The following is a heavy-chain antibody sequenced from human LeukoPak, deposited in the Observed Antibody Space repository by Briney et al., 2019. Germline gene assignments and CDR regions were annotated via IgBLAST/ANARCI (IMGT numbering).Heavy chain of an antibody. V-gene: IGHV4-59*01. CDR2: IYYSGST. CDR1: GGSISSYY. J-gene: IGHJ4*02. CDR3: ARGRAFTFHLDY. Sequence: PSETLCLTCTVSGGSISSYYWSWIRQPPGKGLEWIGYIYYSGSTNYNPSLKSRINISVDTSKNQFSLKLSSVTAADTAVYYCARGRAFTFHLDYWGQGTLVTVSS. D-gene: IGHD2-21*01.